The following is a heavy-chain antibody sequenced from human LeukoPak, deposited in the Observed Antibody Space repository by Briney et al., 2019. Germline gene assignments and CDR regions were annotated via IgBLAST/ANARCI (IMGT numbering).Heavy chain of an antibody. V-gene: IGHV3-53*01. D-gene: IGHD1-14*01. J-gene: IGHJ4*02. CDR2: IYSGGST. Sequence: PGGSLRLSCAASGFTVSSNYMSWVRQAPGKGLEWVSVIYSGGSTYYADSVEGRFTISRDNSKNTLYLQMNSLRAEDTAVYYCLTENQWSYWGQGTLVTVSS. CDR1: GFTVSSNY. CDR3: LTENQWSY.